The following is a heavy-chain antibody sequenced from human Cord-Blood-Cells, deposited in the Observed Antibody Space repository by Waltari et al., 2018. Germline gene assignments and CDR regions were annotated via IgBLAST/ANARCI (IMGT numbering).Heavy chain of an antibody. CDR2: IYYSGST. D-gene: IGHD2-2*01. Sequence: QLQLQESGPGLVKPSETLSLTCTVSGGSISSSSYYWGWIRQPPGKGLEWIGSIYYSGSTYSNPSLKSRVTISVDTSKNQFSLKLSSVTAADTAVYYCARRSERKYCSSTSCYAFDIWGQGTMVTVSS. J-gene: IGHJ3*02. CDR3: ARRSERKYCSSTSCYAFDI. V-gene: IGHV4-39*01. CDR1: GGSISSSSYY.